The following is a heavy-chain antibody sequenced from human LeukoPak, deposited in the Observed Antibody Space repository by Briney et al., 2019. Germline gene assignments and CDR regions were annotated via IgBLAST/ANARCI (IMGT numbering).Heavy chain of an antibody. V-gene: IGHV4-61*02. CDR2: IYTSGST. CDR1: GGSISSGSYY. J-gene: IGHJ4*02. D-gene: IGHD3-22*01. Sequence: PSETLSLTCTVSGGSISSGSYYWSWIRQPAGKGLEWIGRIYTSGSTNYNPSVEGRVTISLDTSKNQFSLKLSSVTAADTAVYYCARDGSGYYDTSGYRNWGQGTLVTVSS. CDR3: ARDGSGYYDTSGYRN.